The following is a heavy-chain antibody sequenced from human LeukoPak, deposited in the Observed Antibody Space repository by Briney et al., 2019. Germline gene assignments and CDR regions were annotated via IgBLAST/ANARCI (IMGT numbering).Heavy chain of an antibody. CDR3: ARGRDWNYAFDY. D-gene: IGHD1-7*01. CDR2: ISTYNGNT. Sequence: ASVKVSCKASGDTFTSYGITWVRQAPGQGLEWMGWISTYNGNTNYAQKLQGRVTMTTDTSTSTAYMELRSLKSGDTAVYYCARGRDWNYAFDYWGQGTLVTVSS. CDR1: GDTFTSYG. J-gene: IGHJ4*02. V-gene: IGHV1-18*01.